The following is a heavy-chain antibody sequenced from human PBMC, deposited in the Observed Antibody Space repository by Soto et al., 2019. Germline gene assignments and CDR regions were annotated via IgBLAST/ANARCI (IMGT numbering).Heavy chain of an antibody. D-gene: IGHD1-7*01. J-gene: IGHJ6*02. V-gene: IGHV1-69*01. Sequence: QVQLVQSGAEVKKPGSSVKVSCKASGGTFSSYAISWVRQAPGQGLEWMGGIIPIFGTANYAQKFQGRVTITADESTSTDYMELSSLRSEDTAVYYCARNHWNYDVYYYGMDVWGQGNTVTVSS. CDR2: IIPIFGTA. CDR3: ARNHWNYDVYYYGMDV. CDR1: GGTFSSYA.